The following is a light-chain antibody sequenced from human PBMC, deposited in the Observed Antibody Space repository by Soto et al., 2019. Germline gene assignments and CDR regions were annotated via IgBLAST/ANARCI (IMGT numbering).Light chain of an antibody. V-gene: IGKV1-39*01. Sequence: DIQMTQSPSSLSASVGDRVTITCRASQSISSYLNWYQQKPGKAPKLLICAASSLQSGVPSRFRGSGSGTDFTLTISSLQPEDFATYYGQQSYSTPYTVGQGTKLEIK. CDR3: QQSYSTPYT. CDR2: AAS. J-gene: IGKJ2*01. CDR1: QSISSY.